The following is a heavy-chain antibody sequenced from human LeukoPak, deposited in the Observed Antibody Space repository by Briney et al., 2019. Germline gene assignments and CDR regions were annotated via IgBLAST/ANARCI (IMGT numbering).Heavy chain of an antibody. CDR1: GGSISSSSYY. J-gene: IGHJ4*02. D-gene: IGHD2-15*01. Sequence: SETLSLTCTVSGGSISSSSYYWGWIRQPPGKGLEWIGSIYYSGSTYYNPSLKSRVTISVGTSKNQFSLKLSSVTAADTAVYYCASHLGYCSGGSCFTFDYWGQGTLVTVSS. CDR3: ASHLGYCSGGSCFTFDY. CDR2: IYYSGST. V-gene: IGHV4-39*01.